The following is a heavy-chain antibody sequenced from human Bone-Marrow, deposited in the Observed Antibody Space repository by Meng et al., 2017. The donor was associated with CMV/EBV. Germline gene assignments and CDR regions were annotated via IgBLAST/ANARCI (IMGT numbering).Heavy chain of an antibody. D-gene: IGHD2-2*01. CDR2: IYWYNDK. Sequence: SLRTSGLGVGLIRHPPEKALEWLALIYWYNDKRSSPSLKSRLTITKDTSKNQVVLTMTNMDPVDTATYYCAHRLIVVVPAAIGWFDPWGQGTLVTVSS. J-gene: IGHJ5*02. CDR1: SLRTSGLG. V-gene: IGHV2-5*01. CDR3: AHRLIVVVPAAIGWFDP.